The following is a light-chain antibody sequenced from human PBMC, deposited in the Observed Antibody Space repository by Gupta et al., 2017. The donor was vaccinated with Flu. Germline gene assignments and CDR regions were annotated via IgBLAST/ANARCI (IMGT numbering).Light chain of an antibody. V-gene: IGLV2-14*01. Sequence: QSALTQPASVSGSPGQSIPISCTGTSSDVGGYNYVSWYQQHPGKAPKLMIYEVSNRPSGVSNRFCGSKSGNTASLTISGLQAEDEADYYCSSYTSSSTLVFGGGTKLTVL. CDR3: SSYTSSSTLV. CDR1: SSDVGGYNY. CDR2: EVS. J-gene: IGLJ2*01.